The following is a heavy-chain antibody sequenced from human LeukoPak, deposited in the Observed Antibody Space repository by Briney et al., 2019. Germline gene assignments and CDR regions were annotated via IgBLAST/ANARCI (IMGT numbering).Heavy chain of an antibody. J-gene: IGHJ4*02. CDR1: GFKLIGYS. D-gene: IGHD3-22*01. CDR2: INSSSGTI. V-gene: IGHV3-48*04. Sequence: GGSLRLSCAASGFKLIGYSMNWVRQAPGRGLEWVSYINSSSGTIFYADSVKGRFTISRDNAKNSLYLQMNSLRAEDMAVYYCAKEGDNTGYRYFDDWGQGTLVTVSS. CDR3: AKEGDNTGYRYFDD.